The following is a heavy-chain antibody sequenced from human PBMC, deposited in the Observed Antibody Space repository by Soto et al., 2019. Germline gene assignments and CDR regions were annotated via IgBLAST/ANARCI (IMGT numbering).Heavy chain of an antibody. V-gene: IGHV3-13*01. CDR2: IGTAGDT. CDR3: ARGAVVPAAPNYYYYYMDV. J-gene: IGHJ6*03. Sequence: GESLKISCAASGFTFSSYDMHWVRQATGKGLEWVSAIGTAGDTYYPGSVKGRFTISRENAKNSLYLQMNSLRAGDTAVYYCARGAVVPAAPNYYYYYMDVWGKGTTVTVSS. CDR1: GFTFSSYD. D-gene: IGHD2-2*01.